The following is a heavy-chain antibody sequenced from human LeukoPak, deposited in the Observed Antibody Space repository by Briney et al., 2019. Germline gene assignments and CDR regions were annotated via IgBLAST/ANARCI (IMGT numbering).Heavy chain of an antibody. CDR2: INSDGSST. D-gene: IGHD3-10*01. CDR1: GFTFSSCW. J-gene: IGHJ5*02. CDR3: AKDKGYYYGSGSSYNWFDP. Sequence: GGSLRLSCAASGFTFSSCWMHWVRQAPGKGLVWVSRINSDGSSTSYADSVKGRFTISRDNAKNTLYLQMNSLRAEDTAVYYCAKDKGYYYGSGSSYNWFDPWGQGTLVTVSS. V-gene: IGHV3-74*01.